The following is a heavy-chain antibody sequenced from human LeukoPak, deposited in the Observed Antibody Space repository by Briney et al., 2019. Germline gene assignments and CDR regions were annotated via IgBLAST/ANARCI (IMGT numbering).Heavy chain of an antibody. CDR3: ARQIVGTSWNYYYSYIDV. CDR1: GGSISSSLYH. CDR2: VFHSGNT. J-gene: IGHJ6*03. V-gene: IGHV4-39*01. Sequence: SETLSLTCSVSGGSISSSLYHWGWLRQPPVKGLEWIGNVFHSGNTYSSPSLQSRVAFSVDTSKNQFSLKLTSVTATDTAVYYCARQIVGTSWNYYYSYIDVWGKGTSVSVSS. D-gene: IGHD1-1*01.